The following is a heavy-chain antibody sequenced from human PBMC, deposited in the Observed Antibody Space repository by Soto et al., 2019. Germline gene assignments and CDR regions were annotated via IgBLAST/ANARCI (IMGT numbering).Heavy chain of an antibody. CDR1: GGSISSYY. CDR2: IYYSGST. Sequence: PSETLSLTCTVSGGSISSYYWSWIRQPPGKGLEWIGYIYYSGSTNYNPSLKSRVTISVDTSKNQFSLKLSSVTAADTAVYYCARASTQEPYYYYYYYGMDVWGQGTTVTVSS. CDR3: ARASTQEPYYYYYYYGMDV. V-gene: IGHV4-59*01. D-gene: IGHD3-10*01. J-gene: IGHJ6*02.